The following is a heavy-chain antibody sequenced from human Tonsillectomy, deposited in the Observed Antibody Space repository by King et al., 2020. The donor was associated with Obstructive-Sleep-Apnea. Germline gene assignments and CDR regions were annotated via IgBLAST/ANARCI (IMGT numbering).Heavy chain of an antibody. Sequence: VQLVESGGGVVQPGGSLTLACAASGFTFSTYSMHWVRQAPGKGLEWGAFIRYDETVKYYADSVKGRFTISRDNSQNTLYIQMNNLRVEDTALYYCARDRQGYQVSEYWGQGTLVTVSS. D-gene: IGHD2-2*01. CDR3: ARDRQGYQVSEY. CDR1: GFTFSTYS. CDR2: IRYDETVK. V-gene: IGHV3-30*02. J-gene: IGHJ4*02.